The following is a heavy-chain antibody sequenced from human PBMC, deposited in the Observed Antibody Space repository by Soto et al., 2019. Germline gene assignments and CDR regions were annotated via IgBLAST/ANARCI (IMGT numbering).Heavy chain of an antibody. V-gene: IGHV1-46*02. CDR1: GYTLNTYY. CDR3: ARGGGFSPYYYNLDV. Sequence: GXSVKVSCKASGYTLNTYYMHWVRQAPGQGPEWMGIINPRGGSTTYAQNFKDRVTMSSDTSSSTVYMELSSLRSEDTAVYYCARGGGFSPYYYNLDVWGQGTTVTVSS. J-gene: IGHJ6*02. D-gene: IGHD2-15*01. CDR2: INPRGGST.